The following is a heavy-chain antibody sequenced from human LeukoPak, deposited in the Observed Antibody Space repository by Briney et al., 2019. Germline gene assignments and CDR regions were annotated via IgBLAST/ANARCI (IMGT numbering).Heavy chain of an antibody. V-gene: IGHV1-2*02. D-gene: IGHD6-13*01. CDR1: GYTFTGYY. J-gene: IGHJ5*02. Sequence: ASVKVSCKASGYTFTGYYMHWVRQAPGQGLEWMGWINPNSGGTSYAQKFQGRVTTTRDTSISTAYMELSRLRSDDTAVYYCARSQGIAAAGRRFDPWGQGTLVTVSS. CDR3: ARSQGIAAAGRRFDP. CDR2: INPNSGGT.